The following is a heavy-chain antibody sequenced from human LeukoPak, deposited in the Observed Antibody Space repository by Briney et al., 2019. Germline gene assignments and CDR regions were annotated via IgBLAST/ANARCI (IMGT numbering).Heavy chain of an antibody. J-gene: IGHJ6*03. Sequence: GGSLRLSCAASGFTFSSYAMRWVRQAPGKGLEWVSAISGSGGSTYYADSVKGRFTISRDNSKNTLYLQMNSLRAEDTAVYYFAKAPSRYYDSSGYYYYYMDVWGKGTTVTVSS. CDR3: AKAPSRYYDSSGYYYYYMDV. D-gene: IGHD3-22*01. V-gene: IGHV3-23*01. CDR1: GFTFSSYA. CDR2: ISGSGGST.